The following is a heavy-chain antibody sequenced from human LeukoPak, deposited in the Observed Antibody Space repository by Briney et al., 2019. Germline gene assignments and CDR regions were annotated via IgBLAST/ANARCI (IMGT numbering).Heavy chain of an antibody. V-gene: IGHV4-4*07. Sequence: SETLSLTCTVSGGSISSYYWSWIRQPAGKGLEWIGRIYTSGSTNYNPSLKSRVTISVDTSKNQFSLKLSSVTAADTAVYYCARDSGLRRPYAFDIWGQGTMVTVSS. D-gene: IGHD3-16*01. J-gene: IGHJ3*02. CDR2: IYTSGST. CDR1: GGSISSYY. CDR3: ARDSGLRRPYAFDI.